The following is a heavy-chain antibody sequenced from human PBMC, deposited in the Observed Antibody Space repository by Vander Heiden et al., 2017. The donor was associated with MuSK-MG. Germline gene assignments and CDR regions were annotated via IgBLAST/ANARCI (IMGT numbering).Heavy chain of an antibody. CDR3: ARGGGRPTESFAF. CDR2: IRPKDDVT. D-gene: IGHD3-16*01. Sequence: QVQLLQSGAEVKKPGASVKVSCKASGYTFTAYYLHWVRQAPGQGLEWMGWIRPKDDVTHHAQKFQGWVTLTMDTSIGTAYMELNRLTSDDTAMYYCARGGGRPTESFAFWGQGTMVTVSS. J-gene: IGHJ3*01. CDR1: GYTFTAYY. V-gene: IGHV1-2*04.